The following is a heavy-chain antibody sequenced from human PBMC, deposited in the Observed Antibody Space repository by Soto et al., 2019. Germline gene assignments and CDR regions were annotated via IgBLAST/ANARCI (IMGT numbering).Heavy chain of an antibody. CDR3: ARDGVAAAGTLDP. Sequence: SETLSVTCTVAGGSIRSGGYYWSWIRQHPGKGLEWIGYIYYSGSTYYNPSLKSRVTISVDTSKNQFSLKLSSVTAADTAVYYCARDGVAAAGTLDPWGQGTLVTVSS. D-gene: IGHD6-13*01. V-gene: IGHV4-31*03. CDR2: IYYSGST. CDR1: GGSIRSGGYY. J-gene: IGHJ5*02.